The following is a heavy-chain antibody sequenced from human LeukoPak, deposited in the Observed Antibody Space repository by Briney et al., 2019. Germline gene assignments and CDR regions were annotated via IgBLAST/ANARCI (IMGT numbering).Heavy chain of an antibody. V-gene: IGHV3-53*01. CDR2: IYSGGST. D-gene: IGHD3-10*01. J-gene: IGHJ6*02. CDR1: GFTVSSNY. CDR3: ARSPPPGSLWFGELLCGMGV. Sequence: PGGSLRLSCAASGFTVSSNYMSWVRQAPGKGLEWVSVIYSGGSTYYADSVKGRFTISRDNSKNTLYLQMNSLRAEDTAVYYCARSPPPGSLWFGELLCGMGVWGQGTTVTVSS.